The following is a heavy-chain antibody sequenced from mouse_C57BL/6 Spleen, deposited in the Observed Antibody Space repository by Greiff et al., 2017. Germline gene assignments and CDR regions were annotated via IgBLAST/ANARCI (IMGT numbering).Heavy chain of an antibody. CDR2: INPSSGYT. Sequence: QVHVKQSGAELARPGASVKMSCKASGYTFTSYTMHWVKQRPGQGLEWIGYINPSSGYTKYNQKFKDKATLTADKSSSTAYMQLSSLTSEDSAVYYCARPYGHYYAMDYWGQGTSVTVSS. D-gene: IGHD2-10*02. CDR3: ARPYGHYYAMDY. V-gene: IGHV1-4*01. J-gene: IGHJ4*01. CDR1: GYTFTSYT.